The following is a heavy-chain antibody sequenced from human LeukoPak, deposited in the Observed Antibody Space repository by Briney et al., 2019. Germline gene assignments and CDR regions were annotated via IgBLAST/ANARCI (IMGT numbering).Heavy chain of an antibody. CDR1: GGSISSSGYY. J-gene: IGHJ4*02. D-gene: IGHD3-22*01. CDR2: IYYSGST. Sequence: SETLSLTCTVSGGSISSSGYYWGWIRQPPGKGLEWIGSIYYSGSTYYNPSLKSRVTISVDTSKNQFSLKLSSVTAADTAVYYCAIRKPGPLTTIAFDYWGQGTLVTVSS. V-gene: IGHV4-39*01. CDR3: AIRKPGPLTTIAFDY.